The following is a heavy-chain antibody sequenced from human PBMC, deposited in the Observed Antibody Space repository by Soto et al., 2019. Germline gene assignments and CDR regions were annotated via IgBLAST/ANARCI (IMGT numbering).Heavy chain of an antibody. CDR1: GYTFTSYG. J-gene: IGHJ6*02. V-gene: IGHV1-18*01. CDR3: ARDGGYSGYDPWGYYGMDV. CDR2: ISAYNGNT. D-gene: IGHD5-12*01. Sequence: AASVKVSCKASGYTFTSYGISWVRQAPGQGLEWMGWISAYNGNTNYAQKLQGRVTMTTDTSTSTAYMELRSLRSDDTAVYYCARDGGYSGYDPWGYYGMDVWGQGTTVTVSS.